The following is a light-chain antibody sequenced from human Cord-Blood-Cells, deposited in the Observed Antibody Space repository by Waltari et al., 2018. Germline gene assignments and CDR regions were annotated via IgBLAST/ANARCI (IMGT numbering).Light chain of an antibody. V-gene: IGLV1-47*01. Sequence: QSVLTQPPSASGTPGQRVTISCSGSSSNIGSNYVYWYQQLPGTDPKLLIYRNNQRPSGVPDRIAGSKSGTSAYLAISGLRSEDEADYYCAAWDDSLIGWVFGGGTKLTVL. CDR3: AAWDDSLIGWV. CDR1: SSNIGSNY. CDR2: RNN. J-gene: IGLJ3*02.